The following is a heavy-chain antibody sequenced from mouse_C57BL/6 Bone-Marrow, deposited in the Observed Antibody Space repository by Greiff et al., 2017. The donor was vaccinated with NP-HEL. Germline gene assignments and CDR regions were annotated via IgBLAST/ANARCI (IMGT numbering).Heavy chain of an antibody. CDR3: AREIFPYYFDY. CDR2: INPYNGGT. CDR1: GYTFTDYY. Sequence: EVQLQQSGPVLVKPGASVKMSCKASGYTFTDYYMNWVKQSHGKSLEWIGVINPYNGGTSYNQKFKGKATLTVDKSSSTAYMELNSLTSEDSAVYYCAREIFPYYFDYWGQGTTLTVSS. J-gene: IGHJ2*01. V-gene: IGHV1-19*01.